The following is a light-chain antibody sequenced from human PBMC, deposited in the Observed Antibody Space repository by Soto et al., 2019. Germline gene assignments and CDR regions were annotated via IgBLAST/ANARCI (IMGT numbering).Light chain of an antibody. Sequence: IVLTQSPCTLSLSPGAIATLSCRASQSIRSNYVAWYQQKPGQGPRLLIYGASSRATGIPDRFSGSGSGTDFTLIISRLEPEDFAMYYCQQYGSSPRTFGQGTKVDI. V-gene: IGKV3-20*01. CDR1: QSIRSNY. CDR2: GAS. J-gene: IGKJ1*01. CDR3: QQYGSSPRT.